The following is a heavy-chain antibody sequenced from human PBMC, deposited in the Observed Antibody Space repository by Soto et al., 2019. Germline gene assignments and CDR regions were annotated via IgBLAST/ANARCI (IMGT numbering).Heavy chain of an antibody. Sequence: GGSLRLSCAASGFTFSSYGMHWVRQAPGKGLEWVAVIWYDGSNKYYADSVKGRFTISRDNSKNTLYLQMNSLRAEDTAVYYCAREDGVVPAAMGIWGQGTLVTVSS. V-gene: IGHV3-33*01. CDR2: IWYDGSNK. D-gene: IGHD2-2*01. J-gene: IGHJ4*02. CDR1: GFTFSSYG. CDR3: AREDGVVPAAMGI.